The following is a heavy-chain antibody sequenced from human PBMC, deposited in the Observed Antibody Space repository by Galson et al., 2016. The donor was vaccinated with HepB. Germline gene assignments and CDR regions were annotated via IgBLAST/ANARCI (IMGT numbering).Heavy chain of an antibody. CDR1: GASFSGYY. V-gene: IGHV4-34*01. CDR3: ARVRVFDFWRGFLPDY. Sequence: SETLSLTCAVSGASFSGYYWSWISQPPGKGLEWIGEINHSGGTKYSPSLKSRVTISLDTSKKQISLKLSSVTAADAAVYYCARVRVFDFWRGFLPDYWGQGILVTVSS. D-gene: IGHD3-3*01. CDR2: INHSGGT. J-gene: IGHJ4*02.